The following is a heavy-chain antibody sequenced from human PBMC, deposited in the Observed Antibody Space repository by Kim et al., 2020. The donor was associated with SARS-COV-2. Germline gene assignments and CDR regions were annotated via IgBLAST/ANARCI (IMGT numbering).Heavy chain of an antibody. CDR3: ARDLRDYIWGSYKYGMDV. CDR2: ISAYNGNT. D-gene: IGHD3-16*01. Sequence: ASVKVYCKASGYTFTSYGISWVRQAPGQGLEWMGWISAYNGNTNYAQKLQGRVTMTTDTSTSTAYMELRSLRSDDTAVYYCARDLRDYIWGSYKYGMDVWGQGTTVTVSS. CDR1: GYTFTSYG. V-gene: IGHV1-18*01. J-gene: IGHJ6*02.